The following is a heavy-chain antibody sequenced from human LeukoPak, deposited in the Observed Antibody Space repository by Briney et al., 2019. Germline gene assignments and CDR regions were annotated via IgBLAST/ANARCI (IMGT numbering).Heavy chain of an antibody. V-gene: IGHV1-8*02. J-gene: IGHJ6*02. CDR2: MNPNSGNT. CDR3: ARVYCNSASCYTLIRGVGVFSYYYGMDV. Sequence: ASVKVSCKASGYTFTGYYMHWVRQATGQGLEWMGWMNPNSGNTGYAQKFQGRVTMTRNTSISTAYMELSSLRSEDTAVYYCARVYCNSASCYTLIRGVGVFSYYYGMDVWGQGTTVTVSS. CDR1: GYTFTGYY. D-gene: IGHD2-2*02.